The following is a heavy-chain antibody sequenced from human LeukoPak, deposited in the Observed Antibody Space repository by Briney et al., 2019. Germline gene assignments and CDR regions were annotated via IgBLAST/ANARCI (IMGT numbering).Heavy chain of an antibody. Sequence: SETLSLTCTVSGGSISSYYWSWIRQPPGKGLEWIGYMYYSGSTDYNPSLKSRVTISVDTSKNQFSLKLSSVTAADTAVYYCASGGYCSTTSCYPNWFDPGAREPWSPSPQ. CDR1: GGSISSYY. V-gene: IGHV4-59*01. J-gene: IGHJ5*02. D-gene: IGHD2-2*01. CDR3: ASGGYCSTTSCYPNWFDP. CDR2: MYYSGST.